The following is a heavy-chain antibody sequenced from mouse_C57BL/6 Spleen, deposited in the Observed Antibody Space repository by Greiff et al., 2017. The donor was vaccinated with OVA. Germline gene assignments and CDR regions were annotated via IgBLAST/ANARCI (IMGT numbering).Heavy chain of an antibody. CDR1: GYTFTSYG. J-gene: IGHJ4*01. V-gene: IGHV1-81*01. CDR2: IYPRSGNT. D-gene: IGHD2-12*01. Sequence: LQESGAELARPGASVKLSCKASGYTFTSYGISWVKQRTGQGLEWIGEIYPRSGNTYYNEKFKGKATLTADNSSSTAYMELRSLTSEDAAVYFCAYDKGYYAMDYWGQGTSGTVSS. CDR3: AYDKGYYAMDY.